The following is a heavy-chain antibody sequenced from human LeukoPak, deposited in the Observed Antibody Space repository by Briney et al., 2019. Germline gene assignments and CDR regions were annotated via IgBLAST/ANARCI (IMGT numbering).Heavy chain of an antibody. CDR3: ARLPEGY. Sequence: GGSLRLSCAASGFTFSSYAVHWVRQAPGKGLEWVAIISYDGSNKYYADSVQGRFTISRDNYKNTLYPQMNSLRAEDTAVYYCARLPEGYWGQGTLVTVSS. CDR1: GFTFSSYA. V-gene: IGHV3-30*01. J-gene: IGHJ4*02. D-gene: IGHD5-18*01. CDR2: ISYDGSNK.